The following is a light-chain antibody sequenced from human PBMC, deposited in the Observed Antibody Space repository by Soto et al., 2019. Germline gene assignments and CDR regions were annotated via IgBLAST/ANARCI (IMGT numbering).Light chain of an antibody. V-gene: IGKV3-15*01. CDR1: QSVSSSY. J-gene: IGKJ1*01. CDR2: GAS. Sequence: EIVMTQSPATLSVSPGERATLSCRASQSVSSSYLAWYQQKPGQAPRLLIYGASTRAAGIPARFSGSGSGTEFTLTISILQSEDFAVYYFQQYNNGWTFGQGTKVEIK. CDR3: QQYNNGWT.